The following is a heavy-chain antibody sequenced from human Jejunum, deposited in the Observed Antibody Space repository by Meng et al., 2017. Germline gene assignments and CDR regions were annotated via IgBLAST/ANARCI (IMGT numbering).Heavy chain of an antibody. D-gene: IGHD2-21*02. Sequence: GESLKISCAASGFTLNNHDMNWVRQAPGKGLEWISYISGSGRTIYYADSVKGRFTISRDKAQNSLYLQMSGLRAEDTAVYYCARDDCGGDCSYYYYGMDVWGPGTTVTVSS. J-gene: IGHJ6*02. CDR2: ISGSGRTI. CDR3: ARDDCGGDCSYYYYGMDV. V-gene: IGHV3-48*03. CDR1: GFTLNNHD.